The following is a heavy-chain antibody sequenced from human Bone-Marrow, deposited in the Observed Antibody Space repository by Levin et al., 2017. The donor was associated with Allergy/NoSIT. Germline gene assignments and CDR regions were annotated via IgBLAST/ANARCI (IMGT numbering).Heavy chain of an antibody. Sequence: SGGSLRLSCTASGFRFGIYAMAWVRQAPGKGLEWVASLSNTGATTYYADSVKGRFTISRDNFKNTLYLQMNSLRVEDTAVYYCAKDPIWDLIWGKGDHWGQGTLVAVSS. CDR3: AKDPIWDLIWGKGDH. CDR2: LSNTGATT. D-gene: IGHD3-16*01. CDR1: GFRFGIYA. V-gene: IGHV3-23*01. J-gene: IGHJ4*02.